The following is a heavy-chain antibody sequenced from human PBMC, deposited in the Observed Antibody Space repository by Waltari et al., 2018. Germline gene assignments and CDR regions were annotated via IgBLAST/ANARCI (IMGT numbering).Heavy chain of an antibody. Sequence: EVQLVQSGAEVKKPGESLKISCKGSGYSFTSYWIGWVRQMPGKGLEWMGLIYPGDSETRCSPSFQGEVTISADKSISTAYPQWSSLKASDTAMYDCARSESQWLVQAYFDYWGQGTLVTVSS. D-gene: IGHD6-19*01. CDR1: GYSFTSYW. J-gene: IGHJ4*02. CDR3: ARSESQWLVQAYFDY. V-gene: IGHV5-51*01. CDR2: IYPGDSET.